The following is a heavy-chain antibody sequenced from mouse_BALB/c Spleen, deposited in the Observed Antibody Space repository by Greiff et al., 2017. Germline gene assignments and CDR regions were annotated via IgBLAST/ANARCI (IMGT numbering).Heavy chain of an antibody. J-gene: IGHJ1*01. CDR1: GFSFSSYD. CDR3: ARRTRGDYWYFDV. CDR2: LSSGGGST. Sequence: VQVVESGGGLVKPGGSLKLSCAASGFSFSSYDMSWVRQNPEKKLEWVAYLSSGGGSTYYPDTVKGRFTISRDNAKNTLYLQMSSLKSDDTAMYYCARRTRGDYWYFDVWGAGTTVTVSS. D-gene: IGHD1-3*01. V-gene: IGHV5-12-1*01.